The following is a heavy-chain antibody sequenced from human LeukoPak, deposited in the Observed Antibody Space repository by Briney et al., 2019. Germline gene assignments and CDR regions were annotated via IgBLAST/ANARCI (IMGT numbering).Heavy chain of an antibody. CDR2: IYYSGTT. J-gene: IGHJ6*03. CDR1: SGSISSSHYY. CDR3: ARQFSDYYYYYIDV. V-gene: IGHV4-39*01. Sequence: SETLSLTCTVSSGSISSSHYYWDWIRQPPGKGLEWIGTIYYSGTTYYNPSLESRATISVDASKNQFYLMLNSVTAADTAVYYCARQFSDYYYYYIDVWGKGTTVTVSS.